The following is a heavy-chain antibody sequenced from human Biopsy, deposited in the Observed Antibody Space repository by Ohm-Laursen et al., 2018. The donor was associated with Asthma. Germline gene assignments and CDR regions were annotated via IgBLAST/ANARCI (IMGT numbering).Heavy chain of an antibody. Sequence: SLRLSCATAGFVFSQCGMHWVRQGPGKGLEWVAFVSSDGHDKFYEDSVKGRFTISRDNSRNRLYLQINRLTVEDSALYFCARQSGQDFPDTSAFDIWGQGTKVAVSS. CDR1: GFVFSQCG. CDR2: VSSDGHDK. D-gene: IGHD3-22*01. J-gene: IGHJ3*02. CDR3: ARQSGQDFPDTSAFDI. V-gene: IGHV3-30*03.